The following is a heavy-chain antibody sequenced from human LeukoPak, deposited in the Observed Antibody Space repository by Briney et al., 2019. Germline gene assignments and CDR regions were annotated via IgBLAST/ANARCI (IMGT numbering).Heavy chain of an antibody. CDR3: ARGGPPNIVVALDYYYGMDV. CDR1: GGTFSSYA. V-gene: IGHV1-69*13. CDR2: IIPIFGTA. J-gene: IGHJ6*04. Sequence: SVKVSCKASGGTFSSYAISWVRQAPGQGLEWMGGIIPIFGTANYAQKLQGRVTITADESTSTAYMELSSLRSEDTAVYYCARGGPPNIVVALDYYYGMDVWGKGTTVTVSS. D-gene: IGHD2-2*01.